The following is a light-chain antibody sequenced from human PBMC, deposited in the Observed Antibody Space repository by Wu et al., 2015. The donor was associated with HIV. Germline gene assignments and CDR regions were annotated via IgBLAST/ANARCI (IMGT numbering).Light chain of an antibody. CDR2: ETY. J-gene: IGKJ5*01. CDR3: QQYSSTPIT. Sequence: ENVLIQSPDILPASPGEKVTFSCRATEYVGDNYLAWYQQKPGQSPKLVLHETYKRAAGISPRFSGSGSNKDFRLTISAVEPEDFAIHFCQQYSSTPITFGPGTRL. CDR1: EYVGDNY. V-gene: IGKV3-20*01.